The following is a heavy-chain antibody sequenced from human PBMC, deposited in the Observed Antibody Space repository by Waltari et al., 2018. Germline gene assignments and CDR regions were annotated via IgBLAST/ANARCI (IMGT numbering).Heavy chain of an antibody. J-gene: IGHJ6*02. CDR2: IIPIFGTA. V-gene: IGHV1-69*15. D-gene: IGHD5-18*01. CDR1: GGTFSSYA. Sequence: QVQLVQSGAEVKKPGSSVKVSCKASGGTFSSYAISWVRQAPGQGLEWMGRIIPIFGTANYAQKFQGRVTITADESTSTAYMELSSLGSEDTAVYYCARELVPSYGYGYYYYYGRDVWGQGTTVTVSS. CDR3: ARELVPSYGYGYYYYYGRDV.